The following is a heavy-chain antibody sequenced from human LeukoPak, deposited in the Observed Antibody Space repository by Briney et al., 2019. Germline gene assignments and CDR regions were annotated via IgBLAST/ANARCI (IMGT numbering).Heavy chain of an antibody. CDR3: ARVTGVTDSKSALGY. V-gene: IGHV1-2*06. Sequence: GASVKVSCKASGYTFTGYYMHWVRQAPGQGLERMGRINPNSGGTNYAQKFQGRVTMTRDTSISTVYMELNSLRSDDTAIYYCARVTGVTDSKSALGYWGQGTLVTISS. CDR1: GYTFTGYY. D-gene: IGHD4-11*01. J-gene: IGHJ4*02. CDR2: INPNSGGT.